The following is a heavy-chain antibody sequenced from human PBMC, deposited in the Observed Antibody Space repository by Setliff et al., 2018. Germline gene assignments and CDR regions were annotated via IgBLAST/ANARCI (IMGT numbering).Heavy chain of an antibody. CDR1: GYNFISYG. CDR2: ISPANGNT. J-gene: IGHJ5*02. CDR3: VRAPPTVVIPPGRAFFAP. D-gene: IGHD2-2*01. V-gene: IGHV1-18*01. Sequence: ASVKVSCKASGYNFISYGISWVRQAPGQGLEWMGWISPANGNTNYIQRFQDRVTMTIDTSTSTIYMELRSLRSDDTAVYYCVRAPPTVVIPPGRAFFAPWGQGTLVTVSS.